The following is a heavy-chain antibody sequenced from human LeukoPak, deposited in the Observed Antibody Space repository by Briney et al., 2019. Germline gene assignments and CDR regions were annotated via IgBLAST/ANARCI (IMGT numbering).Heavy chain of an antibody. D-gene: IGHD6-13*01. Sequence: GGSLRLSCAASGFTFSNYAMHWVRQAPGKGLEWVAVIGDDGSNKYYVDSVKGRFTISRDNSNNTVYLQMNSLRAEDTAVYYCARAGIAAAELYFEFDYWGQGTLVTVSS. CDR3: ARAGIAAAELYFEFDY. V-gene: IGHV3-30*04. CDR1: GFTFSNYA. J-gene: IGHJ4*02. CDR2: IGDDGSNK.